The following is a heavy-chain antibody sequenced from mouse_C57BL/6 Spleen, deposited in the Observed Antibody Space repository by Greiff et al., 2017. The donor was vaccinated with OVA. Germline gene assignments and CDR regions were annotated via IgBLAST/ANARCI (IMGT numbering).Heavy chain of an antibody. V-gene: IGHV5-4*01. CDR2: ISDGGSYT. CDR1: GFTFSSYA. D-gene: IGHD2-5*01. CDR3: AREGYYSNYGFDY. Sequence: EVKLMESGGGLVKPGGSLKLSCAASGFTFSSYAMFWVRQTPEKRLEWVATISDGGSYTYYPDNVKGRFTISRDNAKNNLYLQMSHLKSEDTAMYYCAREGYYSNYGFDYWGQGTTLTVSS. J-gene: IGHJ2*01.